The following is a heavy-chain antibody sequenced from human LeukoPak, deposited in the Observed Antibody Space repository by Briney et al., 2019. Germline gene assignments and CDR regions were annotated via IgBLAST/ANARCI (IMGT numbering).Heavy chain of an antibody. CDR3: ARDSTGTNDAFDI. D-gene: IGHD1-1*01. Sequence: SETLSLTCTVSDGSISTYYWSWIRQSPGKGLEWIGYIHYSGSTNYNSSLKSRLTISVDTSKNQFSLKLNSVTAADTAVYYCARDSTGTNDAFDIWGQGTMVTVSS. CDR2: IHYSGST. V-gene: IGHV4-59*01. J-gene: IGHJ3*02. CDR1: DGSISTYY.